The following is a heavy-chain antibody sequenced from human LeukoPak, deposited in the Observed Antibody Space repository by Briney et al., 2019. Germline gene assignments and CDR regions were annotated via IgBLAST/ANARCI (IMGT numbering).Heavy chain of an antibody. J-gene: IGHJ4*02. D-gene: IGHD3-9*01. CDR2: IKQDGSEK. Sequence: GGSLRLSCAASGFTFSSYWMSWVRQAPGKGLEWVANIKQDGSEKYYVDSVKGRFTISRDNAKNSLYLQMDSLRAEDTAVYYCARVKFDGVFDYWGQGTLVTVSP. CDR3: ARVKFDGVFDY. CDR1: GFTFSSYW. V-gene: IGHV3-7*01.